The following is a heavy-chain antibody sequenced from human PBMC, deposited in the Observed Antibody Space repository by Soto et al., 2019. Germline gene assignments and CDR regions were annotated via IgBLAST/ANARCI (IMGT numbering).Heavy chain of an antibody. J-gene: IGHJ3*02. CDR3: ARRLRGCSSTCCYSAFDI. Sequence: QVQLVQSGAAVKKPGASVKVSCKASGYTFTSYGISWVRQAPGQGLEWMGWISAYNGNTNYAQKLQGRVTMTTDTATSTAYMELRSLRSDDTTVYSCARRLRGCSSTCCYSAFDIWGQGTMVTVSS. D-gene: IGHD2-2*01. V-gene: IGHV1-18*01. CDR2: ISAYNGNT. CDR1: GYTFTSYG.